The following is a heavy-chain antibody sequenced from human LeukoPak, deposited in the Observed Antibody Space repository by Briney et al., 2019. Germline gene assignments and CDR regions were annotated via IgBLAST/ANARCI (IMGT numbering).Heavy chain of an antibody. CDR2: ISCNSGII. V-gene: IGHV3-9*01. J-gene: IGHJ4*02. Sequence: GGSLRLSCAASGFTFEDYAMHWVRHARGEGVEWVSDISCNSGIIGYADHVKGRFPISRDHAKNSLYLQTNSLRAEDTALHYCAQDRSWDIVDLPAHFDYWGQGTLVPVSS. CDR1: GFTFEDYA. CDR3: AQDRSWDIVDLPAHFDY. D-gene: IGHD5-12*01.